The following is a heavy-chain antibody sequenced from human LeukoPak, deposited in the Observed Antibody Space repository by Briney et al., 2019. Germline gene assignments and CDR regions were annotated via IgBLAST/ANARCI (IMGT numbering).Heavy chain of an antibody. CDR1: GGSISSYY. CDR3: ARGPQAGNFDY. Sequence: PSETLSLTCTVSGGSISSYYWSWIRQPPGKGLEWIGYIYFSGSTNYNPSLKSRVTTSVDTSKNQFSLKLNSVTAADTAVYYCARGPQAGNFDYWGQGTLVTVSS. CDR2: IYFSGST. D-gene: IGHD6-13*01. V-gene: IGHV4-59*01. J-gene: IGHJ4*02.